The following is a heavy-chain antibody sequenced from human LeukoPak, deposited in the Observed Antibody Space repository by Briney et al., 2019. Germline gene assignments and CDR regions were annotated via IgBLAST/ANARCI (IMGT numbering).Heavy chain of an antibody. J-gene: IGHJ4*02. CDR3: ARGGQVGATKVDY. CDR1: GYTFTSYS. Sequence: GASVKVSCKASGYTFTSYSINWVRQAPGQGLEGMGWISAYNGNTNYAQKLQDRVTMTTDTSTNTAYMELRSLRSADTAVYYCARGGQVGATKVDYWGQGTLVTVSS. V-gene: IGHV1-18*01. CDR2: ISAYNGNT. D-gene: IGHD1-26*01.